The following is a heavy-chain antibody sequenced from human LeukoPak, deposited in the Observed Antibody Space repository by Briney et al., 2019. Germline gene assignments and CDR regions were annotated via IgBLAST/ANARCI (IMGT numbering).Heavy chain of an antibody. D-gene: IGHD3-10*01. CDR3: ARGLGRGKLTTDY. CDR1: GFTFSSYA. Sequence: GRSLRLSCAASGFTFSSYAIHWVRQAPGKGLEWVAVISYDGSNKYYADSVKGRFTISRDNSKNTLYLQMNSLRTEDTAAYYCARGLGRGKLTTDYWGQGTLVTVSS. CDR2: ISYDGSNK. J-gene: IGHJ4*02. V-gene: IGHV3-30-3*01.